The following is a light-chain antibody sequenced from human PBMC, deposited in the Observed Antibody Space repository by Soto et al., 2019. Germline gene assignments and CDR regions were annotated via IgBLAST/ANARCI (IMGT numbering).Light chain of an antibody. CDR1: SSDIGGYDY. CDR3: NSFTSSTTLV. V-gene: IGLV2-14*01. Sequence: QSVLTQPASVSGSPGQSITISCTGTSSDIGGYDYVSWYQQHPGKAPKLIIYDVSNRPSGVSNRFSGSKSGNTASLTISGLQAEDEADYYCNSFTSSTTLVFGGGTKLTVL. CDR2: DVS. J-gene: IGLJ2*01.